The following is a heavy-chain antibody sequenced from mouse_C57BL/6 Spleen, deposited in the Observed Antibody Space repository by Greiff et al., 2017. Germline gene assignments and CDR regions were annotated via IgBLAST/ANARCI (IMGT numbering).Heavy chain of an antibody. CDR2: IDPSDSYT. J-gene: IGHJ4*01. D-gene: IGHD1-1*01. Sequence: QVQLQQPGAELVMPGASVKLSCKASGYTFTSYWMHWVKQRPGQGLEWIGEIDPSDSYTNYNQKFKGKSTLTVDKSSSTAYMQLSSLTSEDAAVYYCARNLITTVVAYYAMDYWGQGTSVTVSS. V-gene: IGHV1-69*01. CDR3: ARNLITTVVAYYAMDY. CDR1: GYTFTSYW.